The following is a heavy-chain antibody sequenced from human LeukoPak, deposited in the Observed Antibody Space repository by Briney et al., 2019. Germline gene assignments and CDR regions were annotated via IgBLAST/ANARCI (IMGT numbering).Heavy chain of an antibody. CDR3: TTDRRIAAAGTRAHFDY. CDR1: GFTFSNAW. CDR2: IKSKTDGGTT. D-gene: IGHD6-13*01. Sequence: GGSLRLSCAASGFTFSNAWMSWVRQAPGKGLEWVGRIKSKTDGGTTDYAAPVKGRFTISRDDSKNTLYLQMNSLKTEDTAVYYCTTDRRIAAAGTRAHFDYWGQGTLVTVSS. V-gene: IGHV3-15*01. J-gene: IGHJ4*02.